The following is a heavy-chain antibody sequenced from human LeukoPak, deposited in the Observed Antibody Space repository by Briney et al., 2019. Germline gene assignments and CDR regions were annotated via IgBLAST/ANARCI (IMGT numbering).Heavy chain of an antibody. J-gene: IGHJ4*02. V-gene: IGHV4-59*08. D-gene: IGHD3-10*01. Sequence: SETLSLTCTVSGASISTSYWYWIRQPPGKGLEWIGYIYYSGSTNYNPSLKSRVTISVDTSKNQFSLKLSSVTAADTAVYYCARHYYGSGSYVYWGQGTLVTVSS. CDR1: GASISTSY. CDR3: ARHYYGSGSYVY. CDR2: IYYSGST.